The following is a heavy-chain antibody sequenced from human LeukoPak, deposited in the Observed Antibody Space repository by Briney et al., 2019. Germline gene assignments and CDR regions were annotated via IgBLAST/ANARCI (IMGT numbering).Heavy chain of an antibody. Sequence: GGSLRLSCAASGFTFSTFVMTWVRQGPGKGLEWVSSIGESGGNTYYADSMKGRFTISRDNSKNTLYLQMNSLRDEDTAVYYCAKGRLRELNDCWGQGTLVTVSS. CDR3: AKGRLRELNDC. V-gene: IGHV3-23*01. J-gene: IGHJ4*02. CDR2: IGESGGNT. CDR1: GFTFSTFV. D-gene: IGHD1-7*01.